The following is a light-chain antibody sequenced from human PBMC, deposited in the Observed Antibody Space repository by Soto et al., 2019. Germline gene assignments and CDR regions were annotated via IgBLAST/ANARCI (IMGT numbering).Light chain of an antibody. J-gene: IGKJ5*01. Sequence: EIVLTQSPATLSLSPGARAPLSCRARQSVSSYLAWYQQEPGQAPRLLIYDASNRATGIPARFSGSGSGTDFTLTISSLEPEDFAVYYCQQRSNWPPPITFGQGTRLEI. CDR2: DAS. CDR3: QQRSNWPPPIT. V-gene: IGKV3-11*01. CDR1: QSVSSY.